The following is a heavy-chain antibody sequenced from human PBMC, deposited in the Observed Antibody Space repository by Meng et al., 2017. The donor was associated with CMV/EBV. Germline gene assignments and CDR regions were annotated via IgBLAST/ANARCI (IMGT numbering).Heavy chain of an antibody. V-gene: IGHV1-2*02. J-gene: IGHJ6*02. Sequence: ASVKVSCKASGYTFTGYYMHWVRQAPGQGLEWMGWINPNSGGTNYAQKFQGRVTMTRDTSISTAYMELNRLRSDDTAVYYCARDSGRVLRYFDWVPPSGMDVWGQGTTVTVSS. CDR2: INPNSGGT. CDR1: GYTFTGYY. CDR3: ARDSGRVLRYFDWVPPSGMDV. D-gene: IGHD3-9*01.